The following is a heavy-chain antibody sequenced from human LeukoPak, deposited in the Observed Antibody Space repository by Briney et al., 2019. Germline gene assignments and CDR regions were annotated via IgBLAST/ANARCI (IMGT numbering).Heavy chain of an antibody. CDR2: ISGSGGST. Sequence: GGSLRLSXAASGFTFSSYAMSWVRQAPGKGLEWVSAISGSGGSTYYADSVKGRFTISRDNSKNTLYLQMNSLRAEDTAVYYCGVSIAAAGTDYWGQGTLVTVSS. D-gene: IGHD6-13*01. V-gene: IGHV3-23*01. J-gene: IGHJ4*02. CDR1: GFTFSSYA. CDR3: GVSIAAAGTDY.